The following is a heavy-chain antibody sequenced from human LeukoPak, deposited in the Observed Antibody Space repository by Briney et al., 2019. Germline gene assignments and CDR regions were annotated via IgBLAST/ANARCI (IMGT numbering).Heavy chain of an antibody. Sequence: PSETLSLTCAVYGGSFSSYYWGWIRQPPGKGLEWIGSIYYSGSTYYNPSLKSRVTISVDTSKNQFSLKLSSVTAADTAVYYCASQYGRRWFDPWGQGTLVTVSS. CDR1: GGSFSSYY. D-gene: IGHD1-26*01. CDR2: IYYSGST. J-gene: IGHJ5*02. CDR3: ASQYGRRWFDP. V-gene: IGHV4-39*07.